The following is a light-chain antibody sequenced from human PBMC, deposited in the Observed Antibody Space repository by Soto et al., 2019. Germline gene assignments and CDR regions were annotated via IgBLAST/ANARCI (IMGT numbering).Light chain of an antibody. CDR1: QSVSSY. CDR2: SAS. Sequence: DIQMTQSPTSLSASVGDSVTISCRASQSVSSYLNWYQQQPGEAPKLLISSASTLQTGVPSRFSGSGFGTDSTLTISSLQSADFATYYCQQTFKAPHTFGQGTKVDI. CDR3: QQTFKAPHT. J-gene: IGKJ2*01. V-gene: IGKV1-39*01.